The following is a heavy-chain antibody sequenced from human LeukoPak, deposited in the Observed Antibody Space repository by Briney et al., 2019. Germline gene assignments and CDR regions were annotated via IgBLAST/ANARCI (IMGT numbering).Heavy chain of an antibody. D-gene: IGHD2-15*01. Sequence: GGSLRLSCAASGFTVSSNYMSWVRQAPGKGLEWVSVIYSGGSTYYADSVKGRFTISRDNSKNMLYLQMNSLRAEDTAVYYCARGGKGGYCSGGSCYLNYFDYWGQGTLVTVSS. CDR1: GFTVSSNY. V-gene: IGHV3-53*01. J-gene: IGHJ4*02. CDR2: IYSGGST. CDR3: ARGGKGGYCSGGSCYLNYFDY.